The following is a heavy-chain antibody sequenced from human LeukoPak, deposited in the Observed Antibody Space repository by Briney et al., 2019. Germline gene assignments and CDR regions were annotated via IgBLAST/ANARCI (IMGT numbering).Heavy chain of an antibody. CDR2: IYDSGST. CDR1: GGSISSGGYS. Sequence: SETLSLTCAVFGGSISSGGYSWSWIRQPPGKGLEWIGYIYDSGSTYYNPSLKSRVTISVDRSKNQFSLKLSSVTAADTAVYYCARESRDAFDIWGQGTMVTVSS. J-gene: IGHJ3*02. CDR3: ARESRDAFDI. V-gene: IGHV4-30-2*01.